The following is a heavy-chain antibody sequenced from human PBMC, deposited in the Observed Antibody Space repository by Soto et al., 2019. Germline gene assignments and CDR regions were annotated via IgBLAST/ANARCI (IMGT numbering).Heavy chain of an antibody. CDR1: GFTFSSYS. V-gene: IGHV3-21*01. Sequence: GGSLRLSCAASGFTFSSYSMNWVRQAPGKGLEWVSSISSSSSYIYYADSVKGRFTISRDNAKNSLYLQMNSLRAEDTAVYYCAREERTMVRGERRHYFDYWGQGTLVTVSS. J-gene: IGHJ4*02. CDR2: ISSSSSYI. CDR3: AREERTMVRGERRHYFDY. D-gene: IGHD3-10*01.